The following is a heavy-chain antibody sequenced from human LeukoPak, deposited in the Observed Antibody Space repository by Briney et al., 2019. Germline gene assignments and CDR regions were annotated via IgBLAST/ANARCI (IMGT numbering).Heavy chain of an antibody. CDR2: ISGSGGST. J-gene: IGHJ4*02. CDR1: GFTFSSYA. CDR3: AKVPTTSPYSSSWYFDY. V-gene: IGHV3-23*01. Sequence: GGSLRLSCAASGFTFSSYAMSWVRQAPGKGLEWVSAISGSGGSTYYADSVKGRFTISRDNSKNTLYLQMNSLRAEDTAVYYCAKVPTTSPYSSSWYFDYWGQGTPVTVSS. D-gene: IGHD6-13*01.